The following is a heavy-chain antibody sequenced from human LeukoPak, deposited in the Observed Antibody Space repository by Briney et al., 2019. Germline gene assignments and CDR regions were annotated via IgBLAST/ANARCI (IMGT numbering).Heavy chain of an antibody. J-gene: IGHJ4*02. V-gene: IGHV3-21*01. D-gene: IGHD6-13*01. CDR2: ISNIGNHI. CDR3: AREDASSWDY. CDR1: EFSFRSYS. Sequence: GGSLRLSCAASEFSFRSYSMNWVRQAPGKGLEWVSSISNIGNHIYYADSVKGRFSISRDNSKNSLYLQMNSLRAEDTAVYYCAREDASSWDYWGQGILVTVSS.